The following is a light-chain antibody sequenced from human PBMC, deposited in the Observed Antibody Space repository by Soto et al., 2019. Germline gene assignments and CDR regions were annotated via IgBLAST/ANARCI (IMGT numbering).Light chain of an antibody. Sequence: DIQMSQSPSTLCGSVGDRVTITCRASQTISSWLAWYQQKPGKAPKLLIYKASTLKSGVPSRFSGSGSGTEFTLTISSLQHDDFATYYCQHYNSYSEAFGQGTKVDIK. CDR2: KAS. CDR1: QTISSW. J-gene: IGKJ1*01. V-gene: IGKV1-5*03. CDR3: QHYNSYSEA.